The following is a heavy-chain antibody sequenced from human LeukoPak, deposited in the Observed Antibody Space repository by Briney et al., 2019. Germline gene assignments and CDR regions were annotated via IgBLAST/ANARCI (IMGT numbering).Heavy chain of an antibody. J-gene: IGHJ4*02. D-gene: IGHD6-13*01. CDR2: VVPFLGIA. CDR1: GDTSSNYA. Sequence: SVKVSCKASGDTSSNYAISWVRQAPGQGLEWMGRVVPFLGIANYAQKFQGRVTITADKSTSTAYMELSSLRSEDTAVYYCARGLGAAGGIDYWGQGTLVTVSS. V-gene: IGHV1-69*04. CDR3: ARGLGAAGGIDY.